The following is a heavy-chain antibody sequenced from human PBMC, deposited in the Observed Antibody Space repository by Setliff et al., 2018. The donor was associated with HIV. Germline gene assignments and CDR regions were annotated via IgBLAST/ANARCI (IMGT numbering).Heavy chain of an antibody. CDR1: GYIFTTYG. CDR2: VSAHNGIT. J-gene: IGHJ4*02. Sequence: GASVKVSCKASGYIFTTYGISWVRQAPGQGLEWMGWVSAHNGITNYAKKFQGRVTMTTDTSTSTAYMDLRSLGSDDTAVYYCARDGMVRGVRRKLDYWGRGTLVTAPQ. V-gene: IGHV1-18*01. D-gene: IGHD3-10*01. CDR3: ARDGMVRGVRRKLDY.